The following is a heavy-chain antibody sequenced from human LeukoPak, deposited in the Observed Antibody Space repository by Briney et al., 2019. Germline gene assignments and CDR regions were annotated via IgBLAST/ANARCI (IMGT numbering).Heavy chain of an antibody. D-gene: IGHD3-10*01. Sequence: SETLSLTCTVSGGSISSSSYYWGWIRQPPGKGLEWIGSIYYSGGLYINPSLKSRVTLSVDTSKNQFSLRLSSVTAADTAVYYCARFTMVRGATWGQGTLITVSS. V-gene: IGHV4-39*01. J-gene: IGHJ5*02. CDR1: GGSISSSSYY. CDR2: IYYSGGL. CDR3: ARFTMVRGAT.